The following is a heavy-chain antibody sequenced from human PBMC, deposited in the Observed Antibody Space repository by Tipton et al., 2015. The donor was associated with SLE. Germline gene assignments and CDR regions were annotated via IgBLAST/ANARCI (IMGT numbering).Heavy chain of an antibody. CDR2: ITSDGSGA. Sequence: SLRLSCGASGFTFSRDWMHWVRQAPGKGLVWVSRITSDGSGANYADSVKGRFTISRDNTKNTLYLQMNSLRDEDTAVYYCVRGGGSVGQDFDYWGQGTLVAVSS. CDR1: GFTFSRDW. CDR3: VRGGGSVGQDFDY. J-gene: IGHJ4*02. V-gene: IGHV3-74*01. D-gene: IGHD6-25*01.